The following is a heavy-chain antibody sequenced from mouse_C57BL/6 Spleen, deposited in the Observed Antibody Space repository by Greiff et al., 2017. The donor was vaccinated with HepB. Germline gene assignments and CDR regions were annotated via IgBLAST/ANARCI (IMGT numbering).Heavy chain of an antibody. CDR3: ARRGGSSYPLFDY. D-gene: IGHD1-1*01. Sequence: VQLQQPGAELVKPGASVKMSCKASGYTFTSYWITWVKQRPGQGLEWIGDIYPGSGSTNYNEKFKSKATLTVDTSSSTAYMQLSSLTSDDSAVYYCARRGGSSYPLFDYWGQGTTLTVSS. V-gene: IGHV1-55*01. CDR2: IYPGSGST. J-gene: IGHJ2*01. CDR1: GYTFTSYW.